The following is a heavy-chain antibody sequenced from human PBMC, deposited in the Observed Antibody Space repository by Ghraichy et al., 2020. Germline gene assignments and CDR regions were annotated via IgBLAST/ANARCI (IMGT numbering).Heavy chain of an antibody. CDR2: IYYSGST. V-gene: IGHV4-59*01. CDR3: ARVEGTMVRGPLYGMDV. Sequence: SETLSLTCTVSGGSISSYYWSWIRQPPGKGLEWIGYIYYSGSTNYNPSLKSRVTISVDTSKNQFSLKLSSVTAADTAVYYCARVEGTMVRGPLYGMDVWGQGTTVTVSS. J-gene: IGHJ6*02. CDR1: GGSISSYY. D-gene: IGHD3-10*01.